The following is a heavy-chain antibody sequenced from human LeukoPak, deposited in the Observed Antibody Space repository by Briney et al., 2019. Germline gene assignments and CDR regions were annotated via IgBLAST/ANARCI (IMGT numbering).Heavy chain of an antibody. Sequence: GGSLRLSCAASGFTFSLYAMHWVRQAPGKGLEWVALISYDGSNKYYADSVKGRFTISRDNAKNSLYLQMNSLRAEDTAVYYCAREAGYPSLHLDIWGQGTMVTVSS. D-gene: IGHD3-9*01. J-gene: IGHJ3*02. CDR1: GFTFSLYA. V-gene: IGHV3-30*04. CDR2: ISYDGSNK. CDR3: AREAGYPSLHLDI.